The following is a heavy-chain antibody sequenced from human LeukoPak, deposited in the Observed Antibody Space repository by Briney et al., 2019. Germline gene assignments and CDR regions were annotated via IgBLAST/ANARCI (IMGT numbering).Heavy chain of an antibody. D-gene: IGHD3-16*01. J-gene: IGHJ4*02. CDR1: GGSFSGYY. V-gene: IGHV4-34*01. Sequence: PSETLSLTCAVYGGSFSGYYWSWIRQPPGKGLEWIGEINHSGSTNYNPSLKSRVTISVDTSKNQFSLKLSSVTAADTAVYYCARGRGTVRFPSSFWGQGTLVTVSS. CDR2: INHSGST. CDR3: ARGRGTVRFPSSF.